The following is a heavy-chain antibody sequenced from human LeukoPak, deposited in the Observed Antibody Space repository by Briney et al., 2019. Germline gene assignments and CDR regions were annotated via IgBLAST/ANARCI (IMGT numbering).Heavy chain of an antibody. CDR3: AKGAQYDFWTGYTLEYFDV. J-gene: IGHJ4*02. CDR2: ISASGSST. V-gene: IGHV3-23*01. D-gene: IGHD3-3*01. Sequence: GGSLRLSCAASGFTFTSYAMNWVRQAPGKGLEWVSFISASGSSTHYADSVKGRFTISRDNSNNTLYLQINSLRAEDTAAYYCAKGAQYDFWTGYTLEYFDVWGKGTLVTVSS. CDR1: GFTFTSYA.